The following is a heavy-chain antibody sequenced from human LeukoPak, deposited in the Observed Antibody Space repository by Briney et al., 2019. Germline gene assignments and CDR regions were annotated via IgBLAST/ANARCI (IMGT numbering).Heavy chain of an antibody. CDR3: ARGLVPGFLDY. V-gene: IGHV3-23*01. CDR1: GFNFRGACG. Sequence: PGGSLRLSCKGSGFNFRGACGMAWVRQAPGKGLEWVSTISGGGENTHYADSVKGRFTISRDNAKNTLYLQMNSLRAEDTAVYYCARGLVPGFLDYWGQGTPVTVSS. J-gene: IGHJ4*02. D-gene: IGHD4-11*01. CDR2: ISGGGENT.